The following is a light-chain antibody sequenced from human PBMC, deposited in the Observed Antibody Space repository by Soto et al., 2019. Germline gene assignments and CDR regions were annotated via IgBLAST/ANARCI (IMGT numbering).Light chain of an antibody. J-gene: IGKJ2*01. CDR3: QQYGSSQYT. CDR2: GGS. V-gene: IGKV3-20*01. CDR1: QSVSSSY. Sequence: IVLTQSPGTLSLSPGERATLSCRASQSVSSSYLALYQQKPGQSPRLVIYGGSTRAIGIPARFSGSGSGTDFTLTISRLEPEDFAIYYCQQYGSSQYTFGQGTKVDIK.